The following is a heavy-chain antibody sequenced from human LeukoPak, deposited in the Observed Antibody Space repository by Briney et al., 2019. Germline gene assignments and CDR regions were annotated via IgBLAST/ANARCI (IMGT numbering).Heavy chain of an antibody. CDR3: AKDREWGIVVVSYYFDY. Sequence: GGSLRLSCAASGFTFSSYAMSWVRQAPGKGLGWVSAISGSGGSTYYEDSVKGRFTISRDNSKNTLSLQINSLRAEDTAVYYCAKDREWGIVVVSYYFDYWGQGTLVTVSS. CDR2: ISGSGGST. J-gene: IGHJ4*02. CDR1: GFTFSSYA. D-gene: IGHD3-22*01. V-gene: IGHV3-23*01.